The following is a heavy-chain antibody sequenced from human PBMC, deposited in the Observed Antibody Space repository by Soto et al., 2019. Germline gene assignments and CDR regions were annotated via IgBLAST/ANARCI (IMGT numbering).Heavy chain of an antibody. Sequence: PGGSLRLSCAASGFTFSSYSMNWVRQAPGKGLEWISYITPSSSTIYYADSVKGRFTISRDNAENSVYLQMNSLRAEDTAVYYSASNSNWGAGYWGQGTLVTVSS. CDR2: ITPSSSTI. D-gene: IGHD3-16*01. J-gene: IGHJ4*02. CDR3: ASNSNWGAGY. V-gene: IGHV3-48*01. CDR1: GFTFSSYS.